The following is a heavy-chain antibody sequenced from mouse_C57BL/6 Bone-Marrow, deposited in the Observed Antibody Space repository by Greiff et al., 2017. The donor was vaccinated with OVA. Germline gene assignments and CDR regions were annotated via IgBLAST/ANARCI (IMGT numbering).Heavy chain of an antibody. CDR3: AGSSLFAY. J-gene: IGHJ3*01. CDR1: GYSITSGYY. V-gene: IGHV3-6*01. Sequence: VQLKESGPGLVKPSQSLSLTCSVTGYSITSGYYWNWIRQFPGNKLEWMGYISYDGSNNYNPSLKNRISITRDTSKNQFFLKLNSVTTEDTATYYCAGSSLFAYWGQGTLVTVSA. D-gene: IGHD1-1*01. CDR2: ISYDGSN.